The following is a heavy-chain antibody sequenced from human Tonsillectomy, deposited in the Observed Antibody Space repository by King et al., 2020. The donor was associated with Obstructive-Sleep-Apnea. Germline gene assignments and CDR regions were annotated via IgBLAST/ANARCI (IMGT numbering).Heavy chain of an antibody. CDR3: AKEDRVLPTAPYYYSGLDI. V-gene: IGHV3-30*02. J-gene: IGHJ6*02. Sequence: VQLVESGGGVVQPGGSLRLPCAASGFTFSNFGMHWVRQAPGRGLEWVAFVRYDGRKKYYADSVKGRFTISRDNTNKTLYLKMNGLRPEDTAIYYCAKEDRVLPTAPYYYSGLDIWGQGTTVTVSS. CDR1: GFTFSNFG. D-gene: IGHD4/OR15-4a*01. CDR2: VRYDGRKK.